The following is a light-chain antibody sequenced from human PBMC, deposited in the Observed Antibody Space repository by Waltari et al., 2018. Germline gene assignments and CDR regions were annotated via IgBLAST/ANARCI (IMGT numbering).Light chain of an antibody. CDR2: GAS. Sequence: FSLGERATVSCRTSQSVSRALAWYQQKPGQAPRLLIYGASTRATGIPDRFSGSGSGTDFSLTISRLEPDDFAVYYCQHYLRLPVTFGQGTTVEI. J-gene: IGKJ1*01. CDR3: QHYLRLPVT. V-gene: IGKV3-20*01. CDR1: QSVSRA.